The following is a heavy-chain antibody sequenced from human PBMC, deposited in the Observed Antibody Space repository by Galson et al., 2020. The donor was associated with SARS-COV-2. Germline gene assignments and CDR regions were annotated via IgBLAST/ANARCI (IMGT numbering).Heavy chain of an antibody. CDR1: GFTFSIYV. Sequence: GGSLRLSCAASGFTFSIYVMHWVRQAPGKGLEYVSAISTSGGSTYYVDSVKGRFTISRDNSKNTLYLLMGSLRDEDMAVYYCARSSSQDGYNAHLDYWGQGTLVTVSS. D-gene: IGHD5-12*01. J-gene: IGHJ4*02. CDR2: ISTSGGST. CDR3: ARSSSQDGYNAHLDY. V-gene: IGHV3-64*02.